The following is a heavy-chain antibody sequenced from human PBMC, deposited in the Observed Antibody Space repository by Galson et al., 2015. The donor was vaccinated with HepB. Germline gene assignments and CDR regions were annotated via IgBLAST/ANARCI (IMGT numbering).Heavy chain of an antibody. CDR1: GGSFSGYY. D-gene: IGHD6-19*01. V-gene: IGHV4-34*01. J-gene: IGHJ4*02. CDR2: INHSGST. Sequence: SETLSLTCAVYGGSFSGYYWSWIRQPPGKGLERIGEINHSGSTNYNPSLKSRVTISVDTSKNQFSLKLSSVTAADTAVYYCARSPHKVAGHYYSDYCGQGTLVTVSS. CDR3: ARSPHKVAGHYYSDY.